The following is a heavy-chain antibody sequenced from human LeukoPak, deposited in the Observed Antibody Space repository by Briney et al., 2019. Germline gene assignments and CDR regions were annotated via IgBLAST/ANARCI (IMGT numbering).Heavy chain of an antibody. J-gene: IGHJ3*02. CDR1: GFTFSSYG. CDR2: ISYDGSNK. CDR3: AKDIVNYYDSSGYYYLFVRNDAFDI. D-gene: IGHD3-22*01. Sequence: QPGGSLRLSCAASGFTFSSYGMHWVRQAPGKGLEWVAVISYDGSNKYYADSVKGRFTISRDNSKNTLYLQMNSLRAEDTAVYYCAKDIVNYYDSSGYYYLFVRNDAFDIWGQGTMVTVSS. V-gene: IGHV3-30*18.